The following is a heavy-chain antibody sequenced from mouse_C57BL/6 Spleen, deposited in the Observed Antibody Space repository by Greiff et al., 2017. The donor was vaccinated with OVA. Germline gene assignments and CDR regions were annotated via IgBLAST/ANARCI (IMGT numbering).Heavy chain of an antibody. V-gene: IGHV1-74*01. CDR2: IHPSDSET. J-gene: IGHJ2*01. Sequence: VQLQQPGAELVKPGASVKVSCQASGYTFTSYWMHWVKQRPGQGLQWIGRIHPSDSETNYNQKFKGKATLTVDKSSSTAYMQLSSLTSEDSAVYYCAIKGYYYGSSVDYWGQGTTLTVSS. CDR3: AIKGYYYGSSVDY. D-gene: IGHD1-1*01. CDR1: GYTFTSYW.